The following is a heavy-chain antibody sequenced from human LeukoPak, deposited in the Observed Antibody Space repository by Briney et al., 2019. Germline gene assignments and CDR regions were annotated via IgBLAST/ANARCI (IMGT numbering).Heavy chain of an antibody. Sequence: SETLSLTCTVSGDSVSSYYWSWIRQPPEKGLEWIGYISYSGSTNYNPSLRGRVTISVDTSQNQFSLKLSSVTAAGTAVYYCASSPRGTEYFHHWGQGTLVTVSS. CDR1: GDSVSSYY. CDR2: ISYSGST. D-gene: IGHD3-10*01. CDR3: ASSPRGTEYFHH. J-gene: IGHJ1*01. V-gene: IGHV4-59*08.